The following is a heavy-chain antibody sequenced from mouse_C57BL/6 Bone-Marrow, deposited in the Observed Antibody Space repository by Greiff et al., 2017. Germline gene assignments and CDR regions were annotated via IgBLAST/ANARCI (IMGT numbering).Heavy chain of an antibody. V-gene: IGHV5-6*01. CDR1: GFTFSSYG. CDR3: ARRSTTVVARNYAMDY. D-gene: IGHD1-1*01. Sequence: EVHLVESGGDLVKPGGSLKLSCAASGFTFSSYGMSWVRQTPDKRLEWVATISSGGSYTYYPDSVKGRFTISRDNAKNTLYLQMSSLKSEDTAMYYCARRSTTVVARNYAMDYWGQGTSVTVSS. CDR2: ISSGGSYT. J-gene: IGHJ4*01.